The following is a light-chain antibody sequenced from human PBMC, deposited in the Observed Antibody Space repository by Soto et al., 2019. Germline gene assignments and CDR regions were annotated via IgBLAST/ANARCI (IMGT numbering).Light chain of an antibody. J-gene: IGLJ2*01. CDR1: SSNIGSDS. CDR2: RNN. V-gene: IGLV1-44*01. CDR3: AAWDDSLNGVV. Sequence: QSVLTQPPSASGTPGQRVTISCSGSSSNIGSDSVNWYQQLPGTAPQLLIYRNNQRPSGVPDRLSGSKSGTSASLAISGLQSEDEADYYCAAWDDSLNGVVFGGGTKLTVL.